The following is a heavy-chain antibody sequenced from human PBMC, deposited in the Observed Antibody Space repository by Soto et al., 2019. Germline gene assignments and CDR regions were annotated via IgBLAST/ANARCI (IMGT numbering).Heavy chain of an antibody. Sequence: QVQLVQSGAEVKKPGSSVKLSCKVSGGTFISYAISWVRQAPGRGLEWIGGIIPVFGTANYTQQFQGRVTITADESTSTAYMELSSLRSEDTALYYCARGRLTTYFTAFDYWGQGSMVTVSS. CDR2: IIPVFGTA. CDR3: ARGRLTTYFTAFDY. V-gene: IGHV1-69*01. D-gene: IGHD2-8*02. J-gene: IGHJ4*02. CDR1: GGTFISYA.